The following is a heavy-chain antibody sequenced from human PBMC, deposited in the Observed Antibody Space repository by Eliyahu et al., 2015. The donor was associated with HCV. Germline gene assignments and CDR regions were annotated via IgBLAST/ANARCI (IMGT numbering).Heavy chain of an antibody. J-gene: IGHJ4*02. D-gene: IGHD3-22*01. Sequence: QLQLQESGPGLVKPSETLSLTCTVSGGSISSSNYYWGWIRQPPGKGLEWIGSIYYSGSTYYNPSLKSRVTISVDTSKNQFSLKLSSVTAADTAVYYCARHGYDSSGYYYVPYWGQGTLVTVSS. CDR1: GGSISSSNYY. CDR2: IYYSGST. CDR3: ARHGYDSSGYYYVPY. V-gene: IGHV4-39*01.